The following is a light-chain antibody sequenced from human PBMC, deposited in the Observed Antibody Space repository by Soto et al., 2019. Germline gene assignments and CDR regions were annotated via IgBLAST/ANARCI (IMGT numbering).Light chain of an antibody. CDR3: QQSNSYPWT. CDR1: QSISPY. J-gene: IGKJ1*01. CDR2: MAS. Sequence: GDRVTITCRASQSISPYLAWYQQKPGKAPKLLIYMASSLQSGVPSRFSGSGSGTEFTLTISSLQPDDFATYYCQQSNSYPWTFSQGTQVDIK. V-gene: IGKV1-5*03.